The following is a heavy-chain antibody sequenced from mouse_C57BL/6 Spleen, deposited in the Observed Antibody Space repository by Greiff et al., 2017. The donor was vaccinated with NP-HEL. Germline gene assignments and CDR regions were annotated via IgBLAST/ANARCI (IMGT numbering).Heavy chain of an antibody. CDR2: IHPNSGST. CDR1: GYTFTSYW. CDR3: AVRSTMVTTAFDY. Sequence: VQLQQSGAELVKPGASVKLSCKASGYTFTSYWMHWVKQRPGQGLEWIGMIHPNSGSTNYNEKFKSKATLTVDKSSSTAYMQLSSLTSEDSAVYYCAVRSTMVTTAFDYWGQGTTLTVSS. V-gene: IGHV1-64*01. J-gene: IGHJ2*01. D-gene: IGHD2-2*01.